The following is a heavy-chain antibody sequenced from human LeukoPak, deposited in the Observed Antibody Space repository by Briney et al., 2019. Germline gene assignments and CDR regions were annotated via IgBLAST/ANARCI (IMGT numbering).Heavy chain of an antibody. CDR3: ARDPGVRWLVGFDY. D-gene: IGHD6-19*01. CDR1: GFTFSSYG. Sequence: PGRSLRLSCAASGFTFSSYGMHWVRQAPGKGLEWVAVMWCDGSNKYYADSVKGRFTISRDNSKNTLYLQMDSLRVEDTAVYYCARDPGVRWLVGFDYWGQGTLVTVSS. CDR2: MWCDGSNK. J-gene: IGHJ4*02. V-gene: IGHV3-33*01.